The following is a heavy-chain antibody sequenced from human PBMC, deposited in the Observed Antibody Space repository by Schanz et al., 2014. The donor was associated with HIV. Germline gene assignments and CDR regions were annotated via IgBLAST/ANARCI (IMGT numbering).Heavy chain of an antibody. CDR1: GFMFNNYG. CDR3: ANEEVPNDY. V-gene: IGHV3-30*18. J-gene: IGHJ4*02. CDR2: ISYDGINK. Sequence: QVQLVESGGGVVRPGGSLRLSCVASGFMFNNYGMHWVRQSPGTGLEGVAVISYDGINKNYADSVKGRFTISRDNSKNTLYLQMSSLRVEDTAVYYCANEEVPNDYWGQGTLVTVSS.